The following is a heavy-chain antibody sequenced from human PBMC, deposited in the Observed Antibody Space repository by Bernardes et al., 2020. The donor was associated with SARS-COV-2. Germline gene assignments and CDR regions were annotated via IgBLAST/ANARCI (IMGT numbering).Heavy chain of an antibody. D-gene: IGHD6-13*01. V-gene: IGHV1-8*01. Sequence: ASVKVSCMASGYTFTSYDINWVRQATGQGLEWMGWMNPNSGNTGYAQKFQGRVTMTRNTSISTAYMELSSLRSEDTAVYYCARGGGRIAAAIPIGPWGQGTLVTVSS. CDR3: ARGGGRIAAAIPIGP. CDR2: MNPNSGNT. CDR1: GYTFTSYD. J-gene: IGHJ5*02.